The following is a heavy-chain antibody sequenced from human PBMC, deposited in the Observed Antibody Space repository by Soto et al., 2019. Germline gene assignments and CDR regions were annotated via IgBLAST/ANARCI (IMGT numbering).Heavy chain of an antibody. J-gene: IGHJ3*02. CDR1: GFTLSTSEVG. CDR3: AHRGAAAGDGDASDI. V-gene: IGHV2-5*02. CDR2: IYWDDDK. Sequence: QITLKESGPTLVKPTQTLTLTCTSSGFTLSTSEVGVGWIRQPPGKALEWLALIYWDDDKRYSPSLKSRLTITKDTSKNQVVLTMTNMDPVDTATYYCAHRGAAAGDGDASDIWGQGTMVTVSS. D-gene: IGHD6-13*01.